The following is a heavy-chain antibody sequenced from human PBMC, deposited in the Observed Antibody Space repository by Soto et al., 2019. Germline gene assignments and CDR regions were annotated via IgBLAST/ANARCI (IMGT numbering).Heavy chain of an antibody. CDR1: GFTFSSYW. D-gene: IGHD5-12*01. J-gene: IGHJ3*02. Sequence: LRLSCAASGFTFSSYWMHWVRQAPGKGLVWVSRINSDGSSTSYADSVKGRFTISRDNAKNTLYLQMNSLRAEDTAVYYCAKEFKGQLGATYYAFDIWRQGTMVTVSS. V-gene: IGHV3-74*01. CDR2: INSDGSST. CDR3: AKEFKGQLGATYYAFDI.